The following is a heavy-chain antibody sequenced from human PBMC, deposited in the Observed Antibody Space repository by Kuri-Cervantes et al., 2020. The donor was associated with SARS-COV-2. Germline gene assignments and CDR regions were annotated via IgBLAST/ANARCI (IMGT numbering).Heavy chain of an antibody. J-gene: IGHJ5*02. V-gene: IGHV4-59*12. Sequence: SETLSLTCTVSGASISTYYWSWIRQAPGKGLEWIGHVSYIGETIYNPSLDSRLRISVDRSKNQLSPRLTSVTAADTAVYYCVKGGARITNSGVVIANWFDPWGQGTLVTVSS. CDR2: VSYIGET. CDR3: VKGGARITNSGVVIANWFDP. CDR1: GASISTYY. D-gene: IGHD3-3*01.